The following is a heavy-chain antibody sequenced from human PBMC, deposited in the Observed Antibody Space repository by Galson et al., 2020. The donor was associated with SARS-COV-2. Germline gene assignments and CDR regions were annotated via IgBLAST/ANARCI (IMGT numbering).Heavy chain of an antibody. V-gene: IGHV3-15*01. CDR1: GFTFSNAW. Sequence: GGSLRLSCAASGFTFSNAWMSWVRQAPGKGLEWVGRIKSKTDGGTTDYAAPVKGRFTISRDDSKNTLYLQMNSLKTEDTAVYYCTTDVAPLDVWGTDYYYYYMDVWCKGTTVTVSS. CDR3: TTDVAPLDVWGTDYYYYYMDV. CDR2: IKSKTDGGTT. D-gene: IGHD3-16*01. J-gene: IGHJ6*03.